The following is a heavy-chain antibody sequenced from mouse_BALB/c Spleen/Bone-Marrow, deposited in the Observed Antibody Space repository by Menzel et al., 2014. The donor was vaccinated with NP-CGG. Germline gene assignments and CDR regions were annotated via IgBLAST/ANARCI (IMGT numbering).Heavy chain of an antibody. J-gene: IGHJ2*01. CDR3: ARSGSSSGYFDY. CDR1: GFTFSSFA. V-gene: IGHV5-17*02. D-gene: IGHD1-1*01. CDR2: ISSGSSTI. Sequence: EVQLVESGGGLVQPGGSQKLSCAASGFTFSSFAMHWVRQAPEKGLAWVAYISSGSSTIYYADTVMGRFTISRDNPKNTLFLQMTSLRSEDTAMYYCARSGSSSGYFDYWGQGTTLTVSS.